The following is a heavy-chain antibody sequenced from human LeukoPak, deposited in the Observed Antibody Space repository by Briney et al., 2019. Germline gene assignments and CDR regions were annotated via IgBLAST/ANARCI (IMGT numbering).Heavy chain of an antibody. Sequence: GGSLRLSCAASGFTFSNYALSWVRQAPGKGREWVSAIHYSGGSTYYADSVKGRFTISRDNSKNTLYLQMNSLRAEDTAVYYCAREYGQWLVGGDYYYYGMDVWGQGTTVTVSS. CDR2: IHYSGGST. CDR3: AREYGQWLVGGDYYYYGMDV. D-gene: IGHD6-19*01. CDR1: GFTFSNYA. V-gene: IGHV3-23*01. J-gene: IGHJ6*02.